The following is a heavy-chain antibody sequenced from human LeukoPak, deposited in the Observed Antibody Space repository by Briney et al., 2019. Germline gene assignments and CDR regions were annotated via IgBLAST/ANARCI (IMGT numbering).Heavy chain of an antibody. V-gene: IGHV4-30-2*01. CDR2: IYHSGST. J-gene: IGHJ5*02. Sequence: SETLSLTCAVSGGSISSGGYSWSWIRQPPGKGLEWIGYIYHSGSTYYNPSLKSRVTISVDRSKNQFSLKLSSVTAADTAVYYCARGPPLTRSYYYGSGHNRFDPWGQGTLVTVSS. D-gene: IGHD3-10*01. CDR1: GGSISSGGYS. CDR3: ARGPPLTRSYYYGSGHNRFDP.